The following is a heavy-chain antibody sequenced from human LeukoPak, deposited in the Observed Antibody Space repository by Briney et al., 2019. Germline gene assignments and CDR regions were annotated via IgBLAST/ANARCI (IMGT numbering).Heavy chain of an antibody. V-gene: IGHV4-59*08. D-gene: IGHD2/OR15-2a*01. CDR3: VGYTHFPD. J-gene: IGHJ4*02. CDR2: FSHTGST. Sequence: PSEALSLTCTVSGDSITNSAWNWIRQSPGKGLEWIGCFSHTGSTNYNPSLKSRVTISADTSKNQFSLKLGSVTAADTAIYYCVGYTHFPDWGQGTLVTVSS. CDR1: GDSITNSA.